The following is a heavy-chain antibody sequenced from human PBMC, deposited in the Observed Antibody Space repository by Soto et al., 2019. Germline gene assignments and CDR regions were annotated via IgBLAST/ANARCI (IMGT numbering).Heavy chain of an antibody. D-gene: IGHD3-22*01. CDR1: GFTFSSCS. CDR3: ARDSGYLVVVGTGVRFDY. Sequence: EVHLVESGGGLVQPWGSLRLSCAASGFTFSSCSMNWVRQAPGKGLEWVSYISSSTCTIYYPDSVKGRFTISRDNAKDSLYLQMNSLRDEDTAGYYCARDSGYLVVVGTGVRFDYWGQGTLVTASS. J-gene: IGHJ4*02. V-gene: IGHV3-48*02. CDR2: ISSSTCTI.